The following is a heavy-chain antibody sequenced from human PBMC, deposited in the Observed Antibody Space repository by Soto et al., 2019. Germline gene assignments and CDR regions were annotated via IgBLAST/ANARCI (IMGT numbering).Heavy chain of an antibody. J-gene: IGHJ4*02. Sequence: SLRLSCAASGFTLSSYAMSWVRQAPGKGLEWVSGISGSGGSTYYADSVKGRFTISRDNSKTTLYLQMNSLRTEDTAVYYCAKEPYGGSGYYPDYWGQGTLVTVSS. V-gene: IGHV3-23*01. CDR1: GFTLSSYA. CDR2: ISGSGGST. CDR3: AKEPYGGSGYYPDY. D-gene: IGHD3-22*01.